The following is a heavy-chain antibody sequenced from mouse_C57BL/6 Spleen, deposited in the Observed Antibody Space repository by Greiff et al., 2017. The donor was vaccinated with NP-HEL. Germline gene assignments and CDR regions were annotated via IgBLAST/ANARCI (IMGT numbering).Heavy chain of an antibody. D-gene: IGHD4-1*02. V-gene: IGHV1-52*01. CDR1: GYTFTSYW. Sequence: VQLQQPGAELVRPGSSVKLSCKASGYTFTSYWMHWVKQRPIQGLEWIGNIDPSDSETHYNQKFKDKATLTVDKSSSTAYMQLSSLTSEDSAVYYCARSQLGGGYFDVWGTGTTVTVSS. CDR3: ARSQLGGGYFDV. J-gene: IGHJ1*03. CDR2: IDPSDSET.